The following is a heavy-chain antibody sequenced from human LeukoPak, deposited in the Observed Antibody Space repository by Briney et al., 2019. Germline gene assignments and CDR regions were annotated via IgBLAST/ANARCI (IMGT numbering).Heavy chain of an antibody. D-gene: IGHD6-13*01. V-gene: IGHV3-30*03. Sequence: GRSLRLSCAASGFTFSSYGMHWVRQAPGKGLEWVAVISYDGSNKYYADSVKGRFTISRDNSKNTLYLQMNSLKTEDTAVYYCTTGGTWGQGTLVTVSS. J-gene: IGHJ5*02. CDR2: ISYDGSNK. CDR3: TTGGT. CDR1: GFTFSSYG.